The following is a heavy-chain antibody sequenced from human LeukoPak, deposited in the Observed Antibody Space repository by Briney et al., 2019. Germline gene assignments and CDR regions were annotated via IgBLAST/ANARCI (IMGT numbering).Heavy chain of an antibody. D-gene: IGHD6-13*01. J-gene: IGHJ4*02. CDR3: ALPGIAAAWGRGFDY. Sequence: ASVKVSCKASGYTFTGCYMHWVRQAPGQGLEWMGWINPNSGGTNYAQKFQGRVTMTRDTSISTAYMELSRLRSDDTAVYYCALPGIAAAWGRGFDYWGQGTLVTVSS. CDR2: INPNSGGT. CDR1: GYTFTGCY. V-gene: IGHV1-2*02.